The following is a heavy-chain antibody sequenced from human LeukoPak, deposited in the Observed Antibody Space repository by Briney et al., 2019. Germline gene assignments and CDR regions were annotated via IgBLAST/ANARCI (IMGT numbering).Heavy chain of an antibody. CDR3: ARDYEGATRRDLFDP. CDR1: GYTFTNYG. Sequence: ASVTVSCTASGYTFTNYGRSWVRQAPGQGLEWMGWIGTYDGDTNFAQRVEGRVTLTIDTSTNTAYMELRSLRSDDTAMYYCARDYEGATRRDLFDPWGQGPLVTVSS. V-gene: IGHV1-18*01. D-gene: IGHD1-26*01. J-gene: IGHJ5*02. CDR2: IGTYDGDT.